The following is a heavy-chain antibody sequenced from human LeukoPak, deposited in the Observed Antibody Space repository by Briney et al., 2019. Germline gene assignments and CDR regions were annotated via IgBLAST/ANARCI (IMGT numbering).Heavy chain of an antibody. CDR2: ISIRGGST. D-gene: IGHD2-2*02. CDR1: GFTFSSNA. CDR3: AKGGYCSSTSCYSYFDS. J-gene: IGHJ4*02. V-gene: IGHV3-23*01. Sequence: GGSLRLSCAASGFTFSSNAMSWVRQAPGKGLEWVSAISIRGGSTYYADSLKGRFTISRDNPENTLYLQMNSLRAEDTAAYYCAKGGYCSSTSCYSYFDSWGQGTLVTVSS.